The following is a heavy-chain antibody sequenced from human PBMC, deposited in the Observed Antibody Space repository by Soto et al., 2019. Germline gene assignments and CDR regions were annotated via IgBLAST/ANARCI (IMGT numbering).Heavy chain of an antibody. CDR2: INHSGST. J-gene: IGHJ6*03. CDR3: ARQNSYGKYYYYYYYMDV. V-gene: IGHV4-34*01. D-gene: IGHD5-18*01. CDR1: GGSLSDYF. Sequence: SSETLSLTCVVSGGSLSDYFWSWIRQPPGMALEWIGSINHSGSTNYNPSLKSRVTISVDTSKNQFSLKLSSVTAADTAVYYCARQNSYGKYYYYYYYMDVWGKGTTVTVSS.